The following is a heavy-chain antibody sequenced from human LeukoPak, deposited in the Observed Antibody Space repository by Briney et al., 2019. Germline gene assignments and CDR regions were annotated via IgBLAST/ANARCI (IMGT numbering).Heavy chain of an antibody. D-gene: IGHD3-3*01. J-gene: IGHJ4*02. CDR2: INHSGST. CDR1: GGSFSGYY. Sequence: SEALSLTCAVCGGSFSGYYWSWIRQPPGKGLEWIGEINHSGSTNYNPSLKSRVTISVDTSKNQFSLKLSSVTAADTAVYYCARGLSGYYYWGQGTLVTVSS. CDR3: ARGLSGYYY. V-gene: IGHV4-34*01.